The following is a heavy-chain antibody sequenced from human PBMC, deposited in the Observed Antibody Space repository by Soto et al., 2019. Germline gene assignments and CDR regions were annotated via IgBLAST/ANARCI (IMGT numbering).Heavy chain of an antibody. CDR3: XXXXXXXXXXXFDY. CDR2: ISYGGVNK. CDR1: GFTFSTSV. Sequence: QVQLVESGGGVVQPGGSLRLSCAASGFTFSTSVMHWVRQAPGKGLEWMAIISYGGVNKYYADSVKGRFTISRDISEXXXXXXXXXXXXXXXXXXXXXXXXXXXXXXXFDYWGQGTLVSVSS. V-gene: IGHV3-30-3*01. J-gene: IGHJ4*02.